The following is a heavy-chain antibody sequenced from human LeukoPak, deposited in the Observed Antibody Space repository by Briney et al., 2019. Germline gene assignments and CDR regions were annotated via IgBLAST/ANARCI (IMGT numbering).Heavy chain of an antibody. Sequence: SSETLSLTCTVSGGSISSTIYYWGWIRQPPGKGLEWIGTIYYSGSTYYNPSLKSRVTISVDTSKNQFSLKLSSVTAADTAVYYCARCPTYLLGVFDYWGQGTLVTVSS. CDR1: GGSISSTIYY. J-gene: IGHJ4*02. D-gene: IGHD3-3*02. V-gene: IGHV4-39*07. CDR3: ARCPTYLLGVFDY. CDR2: IYYSGST.